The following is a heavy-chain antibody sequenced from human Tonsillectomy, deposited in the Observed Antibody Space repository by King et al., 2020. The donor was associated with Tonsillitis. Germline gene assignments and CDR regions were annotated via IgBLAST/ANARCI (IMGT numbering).Heavy chain of an antibody. J-gene: IGHJ5*02. CDR1: GFTFNYAW. V-gene: IGHV3-15*01. D-gene: IGHD2-2*01. CDR3: TTDCSNTNCYGWAWFDT. Sequence: AQLVESGAGLVKPGGSVRLSCAASGFTFNYAWMSWVRQAPGKGLEWVGHIKTKSDGETTDYAAPVRGTFTISRDASKKTLYLQMYSVKTEDTSVYYCTTDCSNTNCYGWAWFDTWGQGSLVTVSS. CDR2: IKTKSDGETT.